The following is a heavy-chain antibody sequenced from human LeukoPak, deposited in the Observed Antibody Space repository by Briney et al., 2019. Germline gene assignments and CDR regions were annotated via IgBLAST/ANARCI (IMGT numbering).Heavy chain of an antibody. CDR2: INHSGST. J-gene: IGHJ5*02. CDR1: GGSFSGYY. CDR3: ARVGARFKIFWFDP. V-gene: IGHV4-34*01. D-gene: IGHD1-26*01. Sequence: SETLSLTCAVYGGSFSGYYWSWIRQPPGKGLEWIGEINHSGSTNYNPSLKSRVTISVDTSNNQFSLKLSSVTAADTAVYYCARVGARFKIFWFDPWGQGTLVTVSS.